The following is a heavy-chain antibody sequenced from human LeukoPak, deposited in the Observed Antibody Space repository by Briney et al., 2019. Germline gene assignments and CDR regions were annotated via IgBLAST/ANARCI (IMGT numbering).Heavy chain of an antibody. D-gene: IGHD3-3*01. J-gene: IGHJ6*03. CDR2: IYTSGST. V-gene: IGHV4-39*07. Sequence: PSETLSLTCTVSGGSISSSSYYWGWIRQPPGKGLEWIGRIYTSGSTNYNPSLKSRVTMSVDTSKNQFSLKLSSVTAADTAVYYCAGDVLRFLDGALDYYYYMDVWGKGTTVTVSS. CDR1: GGSISSSSYY. CDR3: AGDVLRFLDGALDYYYYMDV.